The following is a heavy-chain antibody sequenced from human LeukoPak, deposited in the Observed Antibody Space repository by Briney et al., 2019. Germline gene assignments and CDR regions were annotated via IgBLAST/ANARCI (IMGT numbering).Heavy chain of an antibody. CDR3: ARSRAFNSGAFDP. CDR2: IYYSGST. Sequence: PSETLSLTCTVSGGSISSYYWSWIRQPPGKGLEWIGYIYYSGSTNYNPSLKSRVTISVDTSKNQFSLKLSSVTAAGTAVYYCARSRAFNSGAFDPWGQGSLVTVSS. V-gene: IGHV4-59*01. CDR1: GGSISSYY. J-gene: IGHJ5*02. D-gene: IGHD1-26*01.